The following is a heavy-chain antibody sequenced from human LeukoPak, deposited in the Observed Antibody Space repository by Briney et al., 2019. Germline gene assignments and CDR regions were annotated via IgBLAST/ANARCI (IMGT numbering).Heavy chain of an antibody. CDR3: ARVSGDTAQDAFDF. J-gene: IGHJ3*01. D-gene: IGHD5-18*01. CDR2: IYYSGTT. V-gene: IGHV4-59*01. Sequence: KSSETLSLTCTVSGGSFSSYRWTWIRQPPGKGLEWVGYIYYSGTTVYNPSLTSRVTISIDTSKNQVSLKLSSVTAADTAVYYCARVSGDTAQDAFDFWGQGTMVTVSS. CDR1: GGSFSSYR.